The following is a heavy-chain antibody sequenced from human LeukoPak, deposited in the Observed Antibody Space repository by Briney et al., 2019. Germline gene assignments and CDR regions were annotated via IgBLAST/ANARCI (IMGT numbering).Heavy chain of an antibody. Sequence: PSGGSLRLSCAASGFTLSSYAMSWVRQAPGKGLEWVSAISGSGGSTYYADSVKGRFTISRDNSKNTLYLQMNSLRAEDTAVYYCATLIREGGSIAAAGDAFDIWGQGTMVTVSS. J-gene: IGHJ3*02. CDR3: ATLIREGGSIAAAGDAFDI. CDR2: ISGSGGST. D-gene: IGHD6-13*01. V-gene: IGHV3-23*01. CDR1: GFTLSSYA.